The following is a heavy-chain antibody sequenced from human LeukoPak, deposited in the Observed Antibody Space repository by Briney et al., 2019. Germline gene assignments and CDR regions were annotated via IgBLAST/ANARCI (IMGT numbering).Heavy chain of an antibody. CDR3: ARDIRAGYCSSTSCYTGGTNWFDP. CDR2: IYYSGST. J-gene: IGHJ5*02. Sequence: SETLSLTCTASGGSISSGGYHWSWIRQHPGKGLEWIGYIYYSGSTYYNPSLKSRVTISVDTSKNQFSLKLSSVTAADTAVYYCARDIRAGYCSSTSCYTGGTNWFDPWGQGTLVTVSS. CDR1: GGSISSGGYH. V-gene: IGHV4-31*03. D-gene: IGHD2-2*02.